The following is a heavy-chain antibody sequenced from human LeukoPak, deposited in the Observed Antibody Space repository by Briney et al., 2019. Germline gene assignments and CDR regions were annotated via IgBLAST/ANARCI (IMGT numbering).Heavy chain of an antibody. CDR1: GISFSRYA. Sequence: GGSLRLSCAASGISFSRYAMHWVRQAPGKGLEWVAVTSYDGSTEYYADSVKGRFTISRDNSKNTLYVQMNSLRVDDTAVYYCVRDGYCGSASCRGWFDPWGQGTLVTVSS. J-gene: IGHJ5*02. D-gene: IGHD2-2*03. CDR2: TSYDGSTE. CDR3: VRDGYCGSASCRGWFDP. V-gene: IGHV3-30*04.